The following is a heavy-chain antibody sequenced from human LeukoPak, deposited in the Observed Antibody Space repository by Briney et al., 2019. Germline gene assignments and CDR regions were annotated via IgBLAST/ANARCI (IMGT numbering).Heavy chain of an antibody. J-gene: IGHJ4*02. Sequence: GGSLRLSCAASGFTFSDHFMDWVRQTPGKGPEWVGRSRNKANSYITEYAASVEGRFTVSRDDSKNSLYLQMNSLITEDTAVYYCARGLVGYFDYWGQGTLVTVSS. CDR2: SRNKANSYIT. CDR1: GFTFSDHF. D-gene: IGHD2-8*02. V-gene: IGHV3-72*01. CDR3: ARGLVGYFDY.